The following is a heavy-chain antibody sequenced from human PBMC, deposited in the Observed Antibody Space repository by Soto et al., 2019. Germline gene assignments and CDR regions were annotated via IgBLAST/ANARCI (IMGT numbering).Heavy chain of an antibody. CDR2: INGAGTST. D-gene: IGHD2-8*01. J-gene: IGHJ3*02. Sequence: GGSLRLSCVVSGLNFRSHDMNWVRQPPGKGPEWVSNINGAGTSTSYADAVKGRFAISRDNSQNTVYMEMDNLGAEDTAVYYCARYCTNGVCYRGHAFDIWGQGTMVTVSS. V-gene: IGHV3-23*01. CDR3: ARYCTNGVCYRGHAFDI. CDR1: GLNFRSHD.